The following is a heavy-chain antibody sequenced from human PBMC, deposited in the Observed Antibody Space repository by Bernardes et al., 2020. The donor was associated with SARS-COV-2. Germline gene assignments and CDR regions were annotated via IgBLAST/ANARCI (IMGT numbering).Heavy chain of an antibody. CDR3: ARGEAVTILGVPIRGRWYFDL. CDR2: IYSDGTT. D-gene: IGHD3-3*01. J-gene: IGHJ2*01. CDR1: GFIVSNKY. Sequence: GGSLRLSCAASGFIVSNKYMTWVRQAPGKGLEWVSVIYSDGTTFYTDSVKGRFTISRDNSKNTLYLQMNSLRVEDAAVYYCARGEAVTILGVPIRGRWYFDLWGRDTQVSVSS. V-gene: IGHV3-66*02.